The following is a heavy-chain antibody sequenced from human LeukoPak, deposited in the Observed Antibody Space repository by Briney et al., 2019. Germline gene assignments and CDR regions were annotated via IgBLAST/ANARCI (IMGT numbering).Heavy chain of an antibody. V-gene: IGHV1-18*01. J-gene: IGHJ6*03. CDR1: GYTFTSYG. CDR3: ARVYCSSTSCYWLEHYYMDV. D-gene: IGHD2-2*01. CDR2: ISAYNGNT. Sequence: EASVKVSCKASGYTFTSYGISWVRQAPGQGLEWMGWISAYNGNTNYAQKLQGRVTMTTDTSTSTAYMELRSLRSDDTAVYYCARVYCSSTSCYWLEHYYMDVWGKGTTVTVSS.